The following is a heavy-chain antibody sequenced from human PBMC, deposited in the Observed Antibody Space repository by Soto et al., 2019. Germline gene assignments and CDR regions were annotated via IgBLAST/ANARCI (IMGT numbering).Heavy chain of an antibody. J-gene: IGHJ4*02. CDR1: GDTFSDTA. CDR3: AKDGAIAAADYFFDY. V-gene: IGHV3-30*04. D-gene: IGHD6-13*01. CDR2: IASDGKDK. Sequence: GGSLRLSCAAAGDTFSDTARHWVRQAPGKGLEWVAVIASDGKDKRYADSVKGRFTISRDNSKNTVYLQMNSLRGEDTAVYYCAKDGAIAAADYFFDYWGQGSLVTVSS.